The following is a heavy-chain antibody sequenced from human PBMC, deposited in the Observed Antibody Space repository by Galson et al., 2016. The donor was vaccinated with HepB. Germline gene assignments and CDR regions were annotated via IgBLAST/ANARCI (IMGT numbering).Heavy chain of an antibody. J-gene: IGHJ4*02. Sequence: CAISGDSVSSYTGVWNWIRQSPSRGLEWLGRTYYRSQWYYHYAESVKGRITIYPDTSKNHFPLRLTSVTPEDTAVYYCARDSPGNSFFDFWGQGTLVTVSS. CDR1: GDSVSSYTGV. CDR2: TYYRSQWYY. D-gene: IGHD4-23*01. CDR3: ARDSPGNSFFDF. V-gene: IGHV6-1*01.